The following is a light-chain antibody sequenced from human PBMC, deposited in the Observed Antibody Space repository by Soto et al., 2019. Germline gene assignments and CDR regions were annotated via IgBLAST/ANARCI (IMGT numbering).Light chain of an antibody. J-gene: IGKJ4*01. CDR3: QQHANWPLT. Sequence: EIVLTQSPATLSLSPGERATLSCRASQSVGNNLAWYQQKPGQAPGLLIYEASTRATGIPARFSGSGSGTDFTLTISSLEPEDFAVYDCQQHANWPLTFGGGTKVEIK. CDR2: EAS. CDR1: QSVGNN. V-gene: IGKV3-11*01.